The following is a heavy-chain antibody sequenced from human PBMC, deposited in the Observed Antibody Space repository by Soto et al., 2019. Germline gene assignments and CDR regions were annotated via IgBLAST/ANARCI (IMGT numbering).Heavy chain of an antibody. CDR1: GFTFSSYG. Sequence: QVQLVESGGGVVQPGRSLRVSCAASGFTFSSYGMNWVRQAPGKGLEWVAIISYDGSDKYYADSVKGRFTISRDNSKNTLYLQMNGLRGEDTAVYYCAKNPESYAWGLEGYCDYWGQGTLVTVSS. CDR2: ISYDGSDK. V-gene: IGHV3-30*18. J-gene: IGHJ4*02. CDR3: AKNPESYAWGLEGYCDY. D-gene: IGHD3-16*01.